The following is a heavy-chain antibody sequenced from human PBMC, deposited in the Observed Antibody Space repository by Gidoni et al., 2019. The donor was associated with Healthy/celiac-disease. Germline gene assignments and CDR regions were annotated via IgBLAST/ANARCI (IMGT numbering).Heavy chain of an antibody. J-gene: IGHJ4*02. CDR1: GFTFGAYA. D-gene: IGHD2-15*01. CDR3: TRVPSYCSGGSCPRFDY. CDR2: IRSKAYGGTT. V-gene: IGHV3-49*03. Sequence: EVQLVESGGGLVQPGRSLRLSCTASGFTFGAYAMSWFRQAPGKGLEWVGFIRSKAYGGTTEYAASVKGRFTISRDDSKSIAYLQMNSLKTEDTAVYYCTRVPSYCSGGSCPRFDYWGQGTLVTVSS.